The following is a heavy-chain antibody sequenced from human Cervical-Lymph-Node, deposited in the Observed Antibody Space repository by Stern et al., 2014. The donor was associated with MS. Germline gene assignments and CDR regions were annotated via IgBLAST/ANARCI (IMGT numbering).Heavy chain of an antibody. D-gene: IGHD3-9*01. J-gene: IGHJ6*02. V-gene: IGHV3-30*18. Sequence: VQLVESGGGVVQPGRSLRLSCAASGFTFSSYGMHWVRQAPGKGLEWVAGISYDGSNKYYADSVKGRFTISRDNSKNTLYLQMNSLRAEDTAVYYCAKDRLRYFDWPNGMDVWGQGTTVTVSS. CDR2: ISYDGSNK. CDR3: AKDRLRYFDWPNGMDV. CDR1: GFTFSSYG.